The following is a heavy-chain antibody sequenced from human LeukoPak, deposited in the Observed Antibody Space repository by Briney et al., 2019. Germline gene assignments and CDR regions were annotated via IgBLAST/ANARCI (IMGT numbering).Heavy chain of an antibody. J-gene: IGHJ4*02. D-gene: IGHD3-10*01. Sequence: GGSLRLSCAASGFTFSSYSMNWVRQAPGKGLECVASISNSSSYIYYAASVKGRFTISREKAKNSLYLQMNSLRAEDTAVYYCARSTSVWFGELLSSFDYWGQGTLVTASS. CDR2: ISNSSSYI. V-gene: IGHV3-21*01. CDR3: ARSTSVWFGELLSSFDY. CDR1: GFTFSSYS.